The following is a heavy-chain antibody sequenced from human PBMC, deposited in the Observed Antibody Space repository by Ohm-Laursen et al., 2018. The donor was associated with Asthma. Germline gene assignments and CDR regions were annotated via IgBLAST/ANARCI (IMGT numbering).Heavy chain of an antibody. Sequence: SLRLSCAASGFTFSNAWMSWVRQAPGKGLEWVGRIKSKTDGGTTDYAAPVKGRFTISRDDSKNTLYLQMNSLKTEDTAVYYCARESPTYYDFWSDIPEARYYYYGMDVWGQGTTVTVSS. CDR1: GFTFSNAW. D-gene: IGHD3-3*01. CDR3: ARESPTYYDFWSDIPEARYYYYGMDV. J-gene: IGHJ6*02. CDR2: IKSKTDGGTT. V-gene: IGHV3-15*01.